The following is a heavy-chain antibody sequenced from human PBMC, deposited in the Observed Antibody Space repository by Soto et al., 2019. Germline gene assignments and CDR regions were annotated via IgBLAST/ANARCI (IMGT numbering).Heavy chain of an antibody. CDR3: ARDRSIAVDGKGGYYYYGMDV. Sequence: PSETLSLTCTVSGGSISSGGYYWSWIRQHPGKGLEWIGYIYYSGSTYYNPSLKRRVTISVDTSKNQCSLKLSSGIAADTAVYYCARDRSIAVDGKGGYYYYGMDVWGQGTTVTVSS. CDR1: GGSISSGGYY. V-gene: IGHV4-31*03. J-gene: IGHJ6*02. D-gene: IGHD6-19*01. CDR2: IYYSGST.